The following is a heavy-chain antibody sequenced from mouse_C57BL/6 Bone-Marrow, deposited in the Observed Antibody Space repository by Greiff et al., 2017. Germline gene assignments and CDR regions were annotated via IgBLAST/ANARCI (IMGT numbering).Heavy chain of an antibody. J-gene: IGHJ1*03. Sequence: VHVKQSGPELVKPGASVKISCKASGYSFTDYNMNWVKQSNGKSLEWIGVINPNYGTTSSNQKFKGKATLTVDQSSSTAYMQLNSLTSEDSAVYYCARWDTTVVADWYFDVWGTGTTVTVSS. CDR3: ARWDTTVVADWYFDV. D-gene: IGHD1-1*01. CDR2: INPNYGTT. CDR1: GYSFTDYN. V-gene: IGHV1-39*01.